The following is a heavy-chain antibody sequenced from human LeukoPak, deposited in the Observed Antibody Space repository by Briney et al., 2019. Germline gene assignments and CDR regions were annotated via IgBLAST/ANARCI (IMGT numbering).Heavy chain of an antibody. CDR1: GFSFSDHH. CDR2: IGNSGKAI. J-gene: IGHJ4*02. CDR3: ARDGGSSWYPQFDY. Sequence: GGSLRLSCAASGFSFSDHHMSWIRQAPGKGLEWVSYIGNSGKAIYYTDSVKGRFTISRDNVKNSLYLQMNSLRAEDTAVYYCARDGGSSWYPQFDYWGQGTLVTVSS. D-gene: IGHD6-13*01. V-gene: IGHV3-11*01.